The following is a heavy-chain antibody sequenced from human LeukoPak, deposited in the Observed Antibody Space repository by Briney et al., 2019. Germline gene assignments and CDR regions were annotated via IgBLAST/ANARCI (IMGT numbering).Heavy chain of an antibody. V-gene: IGHV3-30*03. Sequence: PGGSLRLSCAASGFTFSSYGMHWVRQAPGQGLEWVAVISYDGSNKYYADSVKGRFTISRDNSKNTLYLQMNSLKVEDPAVYYFATESSVYLPLWRRGARVTVPS. D-gene: IGHD5/OR15-5a*01. CDR3: ATESSVYLPL. CDR1: GFTFSSYG. CDR2: ISYDGSNK. J-gene: IGHJ2*01.